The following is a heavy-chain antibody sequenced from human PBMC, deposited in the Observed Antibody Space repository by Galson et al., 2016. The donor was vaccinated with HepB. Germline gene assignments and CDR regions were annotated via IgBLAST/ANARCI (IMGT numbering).Heavy chain of an antibody. CDR3: ARLPRLWDGYFDY. J-gene: IGHJ4*01. CDR2: IYDSGST. D-gene: IGHD1-26*01. Sequence: ETLSLTCTVSGGSISGYYWSWIRQPPGKGLEWIGYIYDSGSTNYNPSLKSRLTISIDTSKNQFSLKLTSVTAADTAVYYCARLPRLWDGYFDYWGHGTLVTVSS. CDR1: GGSISGYY. V-gene: IGHV4-59*12.